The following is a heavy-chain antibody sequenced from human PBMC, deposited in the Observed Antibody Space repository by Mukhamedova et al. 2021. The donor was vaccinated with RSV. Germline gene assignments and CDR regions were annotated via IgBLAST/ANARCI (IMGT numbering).Heavy chain of an antibody. D-gene: IGHD3-10*01. V-gene: IGHV3-23*01. J-gene: IGHJ2*01. CDR2: ISGSGGST. Sequence: VSAISGSGGSTYYADSVKGRFTISRDNSKNTLYLQMNSLRAEDTAVYYCAKPSDYYGDWYVYLWGRGTLVTVSS. CDR3: AKPSDYYGDWYVYL.